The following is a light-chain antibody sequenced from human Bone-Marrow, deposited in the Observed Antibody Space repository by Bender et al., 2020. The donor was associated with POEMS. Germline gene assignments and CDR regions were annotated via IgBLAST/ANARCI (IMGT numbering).Light chain of an antibody. Sequence: SYELSQPPSVSVSPGQTASITCSGDKLANKYPSWYQQKSGQSPVLVLYHETKRPSGIPERFSGSNFGNTATLTISGTQAEDEADYYCQSYDISLSGWVFGGGTKLTAL. CDR1: KLANKY. CDR2: HET. V-gene: IGLV3-1*01. CDR3: QSYDISLSGWV. J-gene: IGLJ3*02.